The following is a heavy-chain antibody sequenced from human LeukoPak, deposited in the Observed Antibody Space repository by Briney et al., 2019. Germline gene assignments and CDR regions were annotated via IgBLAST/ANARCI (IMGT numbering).Heavy chain of an antibody. D-gene: IGHD3-10*01. Sequence: GGSLRLSCAASEFTFSNYGMTWVRQAPGKGLEWVANIKQDGSEKYYVDSVKGRFTISRDNAKNSLYLQLNSLRAEDTAVYYCARDQITMLRGVTIKDYYYYYMDVWGKGTSVTVSS. V-gene: IGHV3-7*01. CDR1: EFTFSNYG. J-gene: IGHJ6*03. CDR3: ARDQITMLRGVTIKDYYYYYMDV. CDR2: IKQDGSEK.